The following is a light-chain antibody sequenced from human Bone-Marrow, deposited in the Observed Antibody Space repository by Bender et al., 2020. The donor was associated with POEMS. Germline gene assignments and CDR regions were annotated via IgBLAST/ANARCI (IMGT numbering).Light chain of an antibody. CDR1: SSNTGSGYD. CDR2: GYN. V-gene: IGLV1-40*01. J-gene: IGLJ3*02. Sequence: QSVLTQPPSVSVAPGQRVTISCTGSSSNTGSGYDINWYQHLPGTAPKLLIYGYNNRPSGVPDRFSGSKSGTSASLTISGLQAEDEAHYYCTSYTDDKSWVFGGGTKVTVL. CDR3: TSYTDDKSWV.